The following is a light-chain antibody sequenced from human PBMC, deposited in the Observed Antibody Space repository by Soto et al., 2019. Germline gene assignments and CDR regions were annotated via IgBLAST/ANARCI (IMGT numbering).Light chain of an antibody. CDR1: ITDIGAYNY. J-gene: IGLJ1*01. V-gene: IGLV2-14*01. CDR2: GVS. CDR3: SSYTSSITPYV. Sequence: SALTQPASVSGSPGQSITISCTGTITDIGAYNYVSWYQQHPGKAPKLLIYGVSSRPSGVSNRFSGSKSGNAAYLTISGLQADDEAEYYCSSYTSSITPYVFGTGTKVTVL.